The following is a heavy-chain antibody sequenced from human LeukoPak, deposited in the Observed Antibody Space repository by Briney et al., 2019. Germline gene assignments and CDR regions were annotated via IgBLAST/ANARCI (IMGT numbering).Heavy chain of an antibody. D-gene: IGHD3-22*01. CDR2: ISSSSSTI. Sequence: GGSLRLSCAASGFTFSSYSMNWVRQAPGKGLEWVSYISSSSSTIYYADSVKGRFTISRDNAKNSLYLRMNSLRAEDTAVYYCARACSSGYYPSPFAYWGQGTLVTVSS. V-gene: IGHV3-48*04. J-gene: IGHJ4*02. CDR3: ARACSSGYYPSPFAY. CDR1: GFTFSSYS.